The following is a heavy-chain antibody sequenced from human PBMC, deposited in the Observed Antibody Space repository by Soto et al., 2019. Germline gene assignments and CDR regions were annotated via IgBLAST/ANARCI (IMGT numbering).Heavy chain of an antibody. D-gene: IGHD6-19*01. CDR1: GFTFDDYA. V-gene: IGHV3-9*01. J-gene: IGHJ4*02. CDR3: AKDSSSGWNHNGKFDY. Sequence: PGGSLRLSCAASGFTFDDYAMHWVRQAPGKGLEWVSGISWNSGSIGYADSVKGRFTISRDNAKNSLYLQMNSLRAEDTALYYCAKDSSSGWNHNGKFDYWGQGTLVTVSS. CDR2: ISWNSGSI.